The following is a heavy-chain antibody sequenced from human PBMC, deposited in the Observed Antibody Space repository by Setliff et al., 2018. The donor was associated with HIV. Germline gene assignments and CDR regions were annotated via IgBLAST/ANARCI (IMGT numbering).Heavy chain of an antibody. Sequence: GASVKVSCKASGYTFTSYDINWVRQATGQGLAWMGWMNPNSGNTVYAQKFQGRVTMTRDTSISTAYMELSRLRSDDTAVYYCARDAPGNTESAPGYWGQGTLVTVSS. CDR2: MNPNSGNT. D-gene: IGHD1-7*01. CDR1: GYTFTSYD. V-gene: IGHV1-8*02. CDR3: ARDAPGNTESAPGY. J-gene: IGHJ4*02.